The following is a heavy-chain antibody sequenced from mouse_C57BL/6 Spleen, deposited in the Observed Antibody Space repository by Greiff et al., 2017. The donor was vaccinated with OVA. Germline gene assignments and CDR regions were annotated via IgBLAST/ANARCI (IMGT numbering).Heavy chain of an antibody. CDR2: IDPSDSET. CDR3: AGTAQATEFAY. D-gene: IGHD3-2*02. V-gene: IGHV1-52*01. J-gene: IGHJ3*01. CDR1: GYTFTSYW. Sequence: QVQLKESGAELVRPGSSVKLSCKASGYTFTSYWMHWVKQRPIQGLEWIGNIDPSDSETHYNQKFKDKATLTVDKSSSTAYMQLSSLTSEDSAVYYCAGTAQATEFAYWGQGTLVTVSA.